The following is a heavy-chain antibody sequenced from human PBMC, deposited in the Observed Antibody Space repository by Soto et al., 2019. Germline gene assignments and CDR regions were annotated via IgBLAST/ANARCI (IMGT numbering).Heavy chain of an antibody. CDR2: IYYSGST. V-gene: IGHV4-31*03. J-gene: IGHJ6*02. CDR1: GGSISSGGYY. Sequence: QVQLQESGPGLVKPSQTLSLTCTVSGGSISSGGYYWSWIRQHPGKGLEWIGYIYYSGSTYYNPSLMRRVTISVETSKNQFSLKLSSVTAADKAVYYCESHDSVHYYGMDVWGQGTTVTVSS. CDR3: ESHDSVHYYGMDV. D-gene: IGHD3-3*01.